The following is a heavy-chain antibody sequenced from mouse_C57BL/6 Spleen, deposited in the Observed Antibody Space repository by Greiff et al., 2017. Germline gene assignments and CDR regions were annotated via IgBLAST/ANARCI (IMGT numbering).Heavy chain of an antibody. V-gene: IGHV1-55*01. D-gene: IGHD2-5*01. Sequence: QVQLQQPGAELVKPGASVQMSCKASGYTFTSYWLTWVKQRPGQGLEWIGDIYPGSGSTNYNEKFKSKATLTVDTSSSTAYMQLSSLTSEDSAVYYCAREYSNPYYFDYWGQGTTLTASS. CDR2: IYPGSGST. CDR3: AREYSNPYYFDY. CDR1: GYTFTSYW. J-gene: IGHJ2*01.